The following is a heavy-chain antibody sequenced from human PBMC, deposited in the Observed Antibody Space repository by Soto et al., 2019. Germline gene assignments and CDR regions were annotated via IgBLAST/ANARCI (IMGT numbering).Heavy chain of an antibody. CDR2: IIPILGIA. CDR1: GGTFSSYT. Sequence: QVQLVQSGAEVKKPGSSVKVSCKASGGTFSSYTISWVRQAPGQGLEWMGRIIPILGIANYAQKFQGRVTTPAHKSPSAAYLEPSSLRSEDTAVYYCARDPCSGGSCYSYHYYYYCMDVWGQGTTVTVSS. CDR3: ARDPCSGGSCYSYHYYYYCMDV. V-gene: IGHV1-69*08. D-gene: IGHD2-15*01. J-gene: IGHJ6*02.